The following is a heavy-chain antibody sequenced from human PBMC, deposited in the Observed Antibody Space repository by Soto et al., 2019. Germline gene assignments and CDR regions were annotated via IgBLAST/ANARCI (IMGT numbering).Heavy chain of an antibody. CDR3: AKDPAYLYYFDY. CDR2: IXXDXXXX. Sequence: PGGSLRLSCAASGFTFSSYGIHWVRQAPGKGLXWVXVIXXDXXXXXYXXSVKGRFTISRDNSKNTLYLQMNSLRAEDTAVYYCAKDPAYLYYFDYWGQGTLVTVSS. V-gene: IGHV3-30*18. D-gene: IGHD2-2*01. CDR1: GFTFSSYG. J-gene: IGHJ4*02.